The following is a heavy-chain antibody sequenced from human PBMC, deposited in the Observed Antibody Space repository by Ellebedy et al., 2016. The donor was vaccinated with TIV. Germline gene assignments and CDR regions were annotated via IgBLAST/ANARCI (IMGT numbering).Heavy chain of an antibody. V-gene: IGHV1-24*01. Sequence: ASVKVSCXVSGNTLTELPMHWVRQAPGKGLEWMGTIDPEDGETIYAQKFQGRVTMTEDTSTDTAYMELSSLRSGDTAVYYCAADWSGRRFKADAFDVWGQGTMVTVSS. J-gene: IGHJ3*01. D-gene: IGHD3-3*01. CDR3: AADWSGRRFKADAFDV. CDR2: IDPEDGET. CDR1: GNTLTELP.